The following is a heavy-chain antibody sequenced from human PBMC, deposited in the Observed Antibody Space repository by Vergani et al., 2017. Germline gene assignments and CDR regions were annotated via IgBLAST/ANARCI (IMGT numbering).Heavy chain of an antibody. V-gene: IGHV4-61*02. J-gene: IGHJ6*02. Sequence: QVQLQESGPGLVRPSQTLSLTCTVSGGSISSGSYYWSWFRQPAGKGLEWVGRFYTGGGTSYNPSLTSRVTISVDTSKNHFSLQLSSVTAAGTAVYYCARDPLYSTAWPFLLLDMDVWGQGTTVTVSS. CDR3: ARDPLYSTAWPFLLLDMDV. CDR1: GGSISSGSYY. D-gene: IGHD6-13*01. CDR2: FYTGGGT.